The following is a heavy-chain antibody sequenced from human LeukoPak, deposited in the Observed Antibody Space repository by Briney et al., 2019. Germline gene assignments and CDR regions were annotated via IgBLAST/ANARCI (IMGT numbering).Heavy chain of an antibody. Sequence: SETLSLTCAVSGYSISSGYYWGWIRHPPGKGLEWIGSIYHSGSTYYNPPLKSRVTISVDTSKNQFSLKLSSVTAADTAVYYCASLADCTNGVCSNDYYYMDVWGKGTTVTVSS. CDR3: ASLADCTNGVCSNDYYYMDV. CDR1: GYSISSGYY. CDR2: IYHSGST. D-gene: IGHD2-8*01. J-gene: IGHJ6*03. V-gene: IGHV4-38-2*01.